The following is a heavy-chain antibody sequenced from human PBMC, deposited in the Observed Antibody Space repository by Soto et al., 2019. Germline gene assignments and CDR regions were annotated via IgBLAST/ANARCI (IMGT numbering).Heavy chain of an antibody. CDR3: ARTPHYYDSSGYYYPFGWFDP. V-gene: IGHV4-38-2*01. Sequence: LSLTCAVSGYSISRGYYWGWIRQPPGKGLEWIGSIYHSGSTYYNPSLKSRVTISVDTSKNQFSLKLSSVTAADTAVYYCARTPHYYDSSGYYYPFGWFDPWGQGTLVTVSS. J-gene: IGHJ5*02. D-gene: IGHD3-22*01. CDR2: IYHSGST. CDR1: GYSISRGYY.